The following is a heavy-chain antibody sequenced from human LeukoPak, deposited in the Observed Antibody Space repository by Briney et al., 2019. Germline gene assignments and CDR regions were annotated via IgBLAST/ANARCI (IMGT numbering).Heavy chain of an antibody. CDR3: AKDRGYYYDSSGYYCPHDAFDI. J-gene: IGHJ3*02. CDR1: GFTFSSYA. D-gene: IGHD3-22*01. CDR2: ISGSGGST. V-gene: IGHV3-23*01. Sequence: GGSLRLSCAASGFTFSSYAMSWVRQAPGKGLEWVSAISGSGGSTYYADSVKGRFTISRDNSKNTLYLQMNSLRAEDTAVYYCAKDRGYYYDSSGYYCPHDAFDIWGQGTMVTVSS.